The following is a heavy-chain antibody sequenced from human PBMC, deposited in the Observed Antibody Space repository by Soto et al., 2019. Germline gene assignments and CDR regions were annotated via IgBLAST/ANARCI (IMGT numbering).Heavy chain of an antibody. Sequence: SETLSLTCSFSGGSISSSSYYWGWIRQPPGKGLEWIGSIYYSGSIYYNPSLKSRVTISVDTSKNQFSLKLSSVTAAETAVYYCARQSSGWYNWFDPWGQGTLVTVSS. J-gene: IGHJ5*02. CDR3: ARQSSGWYNWFDP. V-gene: IGHV4-39*01. CDR2: IYYSGSI. D-gene: IGHD6-19*01. CDR1: GGSISSSSYY.